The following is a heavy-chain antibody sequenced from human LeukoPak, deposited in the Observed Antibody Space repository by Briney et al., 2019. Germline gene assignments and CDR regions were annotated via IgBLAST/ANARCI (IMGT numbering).Heavy chain of an antibody. D-gene: IGHD2-15*01. CDR1: GYSISSGYY. CDR2: IYHSGST. V-gene: IGHV4-38-2*02. CDR3: ARTEVVVAVDY. J-gene: IGHJ4*02. Sequence: PSETLSLTCTVSGYSISSGYYWGWIRQPPGKGLEWIGSIYHSGSTYYNPSLKSRVTISVDTSKNQFSLKLSSVTAADTAVYYCARTEVVVAVDYWGQGTLVTVSS.